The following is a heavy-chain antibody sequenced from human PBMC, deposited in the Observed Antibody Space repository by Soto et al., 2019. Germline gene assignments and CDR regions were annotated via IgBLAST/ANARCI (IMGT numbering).Heavy chain of an antibody. CDR1: GFTVSSNY. D-gene: IGHD5-12*01. J-gene: IGHJ5*02. CDR3: ASQYGGYGWFDT. V-gene: IGHV3-66*04. Sequence: GGSLRLSCAASGFTVSSNYRNWVRQAPGKGLEWVSVIYSGGSKYYADSVKGRFTISRDNSKNTLFLQMNSLRAEDTAVYYCASQYGGYGWFDTWGQGTPVTVSS. CDR2: IYSGGSK.